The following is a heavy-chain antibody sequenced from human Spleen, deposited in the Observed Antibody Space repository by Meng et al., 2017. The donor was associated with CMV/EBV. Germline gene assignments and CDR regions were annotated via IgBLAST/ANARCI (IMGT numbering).Heavy chain of an antibody. CDR1: GFTFSSYA. V-gene: IGHV3-23*01. Sequence: GESLKISCAASGFTFSSYAMSWVRQAPGKGLEWVSAISGSGGSTYYADSVKGRFTISRDNSKSTLYLQMNSLRAEDTAVYYCAKGAVSALGYCSSTSCYVDYWGQGTLVTVSS. CDR3: AKGAVSALGYCSSTSCYVDY. J-gene: IGHJ4*02. D-gene: IGHD2-2*01. CDR2: ISGSGGST.